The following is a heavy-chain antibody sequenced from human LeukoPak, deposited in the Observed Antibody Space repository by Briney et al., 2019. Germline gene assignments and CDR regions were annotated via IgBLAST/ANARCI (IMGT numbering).Heavy chain of an antibody. D-gene: IGHD4-23*01. CDR2: INPNSGGT. CDR1: GYTFTGYY. J-gene: IGHJ4*02. Sequence: ASVKVSCKASGYTFTGYYMHWMRQAPGQGLEWMGWINPNSGGTNYAQKFQGRVTMTRDTSISTAYMELSRLRSDDTAVYYCARDYGGNSGQWSDYWGQGTLVTVSS. CDR3: ARDYGGNSGQWSDY. V-gene: IGHV1-2*02.